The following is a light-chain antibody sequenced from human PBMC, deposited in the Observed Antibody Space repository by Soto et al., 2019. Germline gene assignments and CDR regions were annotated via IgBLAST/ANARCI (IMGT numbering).Light chain of an antibody. J-gene: IGKJ1*01. CDR2: GAS. CDR3: QHHNSYSQT. Sequence: DIQLTQSPPTLSASVGDRVTINCRTSQSIRYYLAWYQQMPGKAPKLLIYGASSLQSGVPSRFGGSGSGTEFTLTISSLQPDDFATYFCQHHNSYSQTFGQGTKV. V-gene: IGKV1-5*01. CDR1: QSIRYY.